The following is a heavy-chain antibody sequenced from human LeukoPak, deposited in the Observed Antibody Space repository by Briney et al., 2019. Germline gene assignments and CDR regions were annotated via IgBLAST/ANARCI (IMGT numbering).Heavy chain of an antibody. CDR1: GFTFSSYG. J-gene: IGHJ6*02. V-gene: IGHV3-30*03. CDR3: AREHIVVVPAAIKGPHYYYYGMDV. CDR2: ISYDGSNE. Sequence: GGSLRLSCVASGFTFSSYGMHWVRQAPGKGLEWVAFISYDGSNENIADSVKGRFIISRDNSKNTLYLQMNSLRAEDTAVYYCAREHIVVVPAAIKGPHYYYYGMDVWGQGTTVTVSS. D-gene: IGHD2-2*02.